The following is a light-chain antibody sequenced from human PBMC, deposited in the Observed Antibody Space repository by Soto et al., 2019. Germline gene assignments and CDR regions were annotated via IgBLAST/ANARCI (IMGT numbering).Light chain of an antibody. CDR2: GAS. CDR3: QQYNGWPPYT. J-gene: IGKJ2*01. V-gene: IGKV3-15*01. CDR1: QSVTTN. Sequence: EMVMSQSPATLSVSPGERATLSCRASQSVTTNLAWYQQKPGQAPRLLIYGASIRATGIPTRFSGSGSGTEFTLTITSLQSEDFAIYYCQQYNGWPPYTFGQGTKLEIK.